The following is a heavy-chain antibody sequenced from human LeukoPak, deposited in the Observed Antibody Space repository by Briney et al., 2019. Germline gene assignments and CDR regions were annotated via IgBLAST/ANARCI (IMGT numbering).Heavy chain of an antibody. J-gene: IGHJ4*02. CDR2: ISSRSTVI. CDR3: AREAVAGRGFDY. Sequence: GGSLRLSCAASGFTFGDYAMSWFRQAPGKGLEWVSYISSRSTVIYYADSLRGRFTISRDNAKNSLYLQVNSLRVEDTALYFCAREAVAGRGFDYWGQGALVTVSS. CDR1: GFTFGDYA. D-gene: IGHD6-19*01. V-gene: IGHV3-48*01.